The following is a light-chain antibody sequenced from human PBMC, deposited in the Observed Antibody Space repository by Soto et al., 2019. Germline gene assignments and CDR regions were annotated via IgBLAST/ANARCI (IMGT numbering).Light chain of an antibody. CDR2: RAS. CDR3: QQYNSFPQT. J-gene: IGKJ2*01. Sequence: AIRMTQSPSSFSAATGDRVTITCRATQDITNYLAWYQQKPGKAPKLLIYRASVLESGVPSGFIGGGSGTNFSLIISYLQSEDFATYYCQQYNSFPQTFGQGTKVDIK. CDR1: QDITNY. V-gene: IGKV1-8*01.